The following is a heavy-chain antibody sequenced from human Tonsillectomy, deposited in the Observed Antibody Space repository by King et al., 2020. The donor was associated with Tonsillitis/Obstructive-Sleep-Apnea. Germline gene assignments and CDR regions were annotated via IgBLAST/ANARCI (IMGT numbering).Heavy chain of an antibody. Sequence: VQLVESGGGLVQPGGSLRISCAASGFSFSTYEMNWVRQAPGKGLEWVSYISSRGRTIYYADSVKGRFTISRDNAKNSLYLQMNSLRAEDTAVYYCARGPPVGAQTPYYYYGMDVWGQGTTVTVSS. CDR1: GFSFSTYE. CDR3: ARGPPVGAQTPYYYYGMDV. CDR2: ISSRGRTI. J-gene: IGHJ6*02. D-gene: IGHD1-26*01. V-gene: IGHV3-48*03.